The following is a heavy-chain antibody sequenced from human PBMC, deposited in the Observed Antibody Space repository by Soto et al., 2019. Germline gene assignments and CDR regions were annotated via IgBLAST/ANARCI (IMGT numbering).Heavy chain of an antibody. CDR2: INSDGSST. D-gene: IGHD4-4*01. CDR1: GFTFSSYW. V-gene: IGHV3-74*01. J-gene: IGHJ6*02. Sequence: GGSLRLSCAASGFTFSSYWMHWVRQAPGKGLVWVSRINSDGSSTSYADSVKGRFTISRDNAKNTLYLQMNSLRAEDTAVYYCARGSGAVTTLPYYYYGMDVWGQGTTVTVSS. CDR3: ARGSGAVTTLPYYYYGMDV.